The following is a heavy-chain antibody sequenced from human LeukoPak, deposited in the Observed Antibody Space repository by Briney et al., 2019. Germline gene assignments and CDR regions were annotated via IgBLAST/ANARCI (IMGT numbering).Heavy chain of an antibody. J-gene: IGHJ6*03. CDR3: ARDFSSSSTVYYYYYMDV. CDR1: GYSISSGYY. D-gene: IGHD6-6*01. V-gene: IGHV4-38-2*02. Sequence: PSETLSLTCTVSGYSISSGYYWGWIRQPPGKGLEWIGSIYHSGSTYYNPSLKSRVTISVDTSKDQFSLQLSSVTAADTAIYCCARDFSSSSTVYYYYYMDVWGKGTTVTVSS. CDR2: IYHSGST.